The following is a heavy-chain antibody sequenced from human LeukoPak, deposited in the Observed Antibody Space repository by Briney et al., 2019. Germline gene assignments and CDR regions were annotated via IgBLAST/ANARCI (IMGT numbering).Heavy chain of an antibody. V-gene: IGHV1-2*02. D-gene: IGHD3-10*01. J-gene: IGHJ4*02. Sequence: ASVKVSCKASGYTFTDYYTHWVRQAPGQGLEWMGWINPNSGGTNYAQKFQGRVTMTRDTSISTAYMELSRLRSDDTAVYYCARDRDGESDHDYWGQGTLVTVSS. CDR3: ARDRDGESDHDY. CDR1: GYTFTDYY. CDR2: INPNSGGT.